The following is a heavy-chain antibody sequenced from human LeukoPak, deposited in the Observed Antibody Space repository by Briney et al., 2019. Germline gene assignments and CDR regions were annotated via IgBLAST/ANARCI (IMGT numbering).Heavy chain of an antibody. Sequence: GESLSLSCTASGVSFDDYSMRWVRQAPGKGLEWVCCICWTSASIGSAVYMRGRFTVSRANAKNSLYLQTISLVATAMYFYSCAKNISSYSYGYDYWGQGTLVTVSS. CDR1: GVSFDDYS. CDR2: ICWTSASI. V-gene: IGHV3-9*03. CDR3: AKNISSYSYGYDY. J-gene: IGHJ4*02. D-gene: IGHD5-18*01.